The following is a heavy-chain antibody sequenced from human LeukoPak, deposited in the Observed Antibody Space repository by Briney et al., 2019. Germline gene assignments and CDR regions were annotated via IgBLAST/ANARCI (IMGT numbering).Heavy chain of an antibody. CDR1: GYTFTSYG. D-gene: IGHD6-13*01. CDR3: ARVSSSSWYKGSNYYYMDV. Sequence: GASVKVSCKASGYTFTSYGISWVRQAPGQGLEWMGWISAYNGNTNYAQKLQGRVTMTTDTSTSTAYMELRSLISDDTAVYYCARVSSSSWYKGSNYYYMDVWGKGTTVTVSS. CDR2: ISAYNGNT. V-gene: IGHV1-18*01. J-gene: IGHJ6*03.